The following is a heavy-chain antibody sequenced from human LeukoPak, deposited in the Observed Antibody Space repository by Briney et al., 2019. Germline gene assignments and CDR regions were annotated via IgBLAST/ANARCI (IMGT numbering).Heavy chain of an antibody. CDR3: ARGGPLWFGELRNRGWFDP. V-gene: IGHV4-34*01. J-gene: IGHJ5*02. Sequence: SETLSLTCAVYGGSFSGYYWSWIRQPPGKGLEWIGEINHSGSTNYNPTLKSRVTISVDTSKNQFSLKLSSVTAADTSVYYCARGGPLWFGELRNRGWFDPWGQGTLVTVSS. CDR2: INHSGST. D-gene: IGHD3-10*01. CDR1: GGSFSGYY.